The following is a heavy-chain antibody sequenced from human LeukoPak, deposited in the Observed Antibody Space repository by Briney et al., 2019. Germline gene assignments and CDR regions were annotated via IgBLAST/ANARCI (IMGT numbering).Heavy chain of an antibody. CDR1: GYTFTSYA. CDR3: ARDSYMAAADTWFDP. D-gene: IGHD6-13*01. V-gene: IGHV1-3*01. J-gene: IGHJ5*02. Sequence: VASVKVSCKASGYTFTSYAMHWVRQAPGQRLEWMGWINSGYGNTKYSQKFQGRVTITSDTSASTAYMEVRSLTSEDTAIYYCARDSYMAAADTWFDPWGQGTLVTVSS. CDR2: INSGYGNT.